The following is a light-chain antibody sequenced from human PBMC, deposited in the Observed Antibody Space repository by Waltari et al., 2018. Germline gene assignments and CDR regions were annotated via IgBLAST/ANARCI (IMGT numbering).Light chain of an antibody. CDR1: QSIDTD. Sequence: DIQMTQSPSSLSAPVGGRVTVTCRASQSIDTDLNLYQHKPRTAPKLLFFGASSLQRGVPGRFSGSGSGTDFTLTITSLLPDDFATYYCQHSYSPPYTFGRGTKLEIK. CDR2: GAS. CDR3: QHSYSPPYT. V-gene: IGKV1-39*01. J-gene: IGKJ2*01.